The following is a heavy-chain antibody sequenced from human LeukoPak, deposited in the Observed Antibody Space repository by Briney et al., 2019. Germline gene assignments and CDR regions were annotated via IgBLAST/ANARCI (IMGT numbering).Heavy chain of an antibody. CDR1: GDSISSGYYY. V-gene: IGHV4-31*03. D-gene: IGHD6-6*01. CDR2: IHYVGST. CDR3: ARHSRSSSYFDY. J-gene: IGHJ4*02. Sequence: SETLSLTCSVSGDSISSGYYYWSRIRQHPGEGLGWIGCIHYVGSTAYSPSLKSRGAISLDRSKNQFSLKLSSVTAADTAVYYCARHSRSSSYFDYWGQGTLVTVSS.